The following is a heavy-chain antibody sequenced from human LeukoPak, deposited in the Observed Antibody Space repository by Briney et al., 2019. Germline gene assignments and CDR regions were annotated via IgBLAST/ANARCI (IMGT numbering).Heavy chain of an antibody. J-gene: IGHJ4*02. CDR2: INSDGSST. Sequence: PGGSLRLSCAASGFTFSSYWMHWVRQAPGKGLVWVSRINSDGSSTSYADSVKGRFTISRDNTKNTLYLQMNSLRAEDTAVYYCAREARSSSSINYFDYWGQGTLVTVSS. CDR3: AREARSSSSINYFDY. V-gene: IGHV3-74*01. CDR1: GFTFSSYW. D-gene: IGHD6-13*01.